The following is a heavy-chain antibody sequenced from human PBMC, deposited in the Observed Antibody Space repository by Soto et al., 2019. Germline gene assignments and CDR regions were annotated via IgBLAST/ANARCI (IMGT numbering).Heavy chain of an antibody. V-gene: IGHV2-26*01. CDR3: ARVEIRAYGIDV. Sequence: QVALKESGPVLVQPTENLTLTCPVSGFSLSNDRMGVSWIRQPPGRALEWLAHIFSNDEKSYSTSLQSRLNISNDTSNRQVVLTRTNIDPVDTATDCCARVEIRAYGIDVWGQGNTVTVSS. CDR2: IFSNDEK. CDR1: GFSLSNDRMG. J-gene: IGHJ6*02. D-gene: IGHD3-10*01.